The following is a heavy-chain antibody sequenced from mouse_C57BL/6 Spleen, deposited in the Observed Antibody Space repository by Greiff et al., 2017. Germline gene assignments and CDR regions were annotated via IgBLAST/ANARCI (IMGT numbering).Heavy chain of an antibody. CDR3: ARDGDYGSSFAY. J-gene: IGHJ3*01. V-gene: IGHV5-4*01. D-gene: IGHD1-1*01. CDR2: ISDGGSYT. CDR1: GFTFSSYA. Sequence: EVMLVESGGGLVKPGGSLKLSCAASGFTFSSYAMSWVRQTPEKRLEWVATISDGGSYTYYPDNVKGRFTISRDNAKNNLYLQMSHLKSEDTAMDYCARDGDYGSSFAYWGQGTLVTVSA.